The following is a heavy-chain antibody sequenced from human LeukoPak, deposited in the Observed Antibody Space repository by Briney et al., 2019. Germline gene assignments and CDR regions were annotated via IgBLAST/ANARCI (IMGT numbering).Heavy chain of an antibody. CDR3: ARAGTTDAFDI. V-gene: IGHV4-34*01. J-gene: IGHJ3*02. Sequence: SETLSLTCGVYGGSFSGDYWSWVRQPPGKGLEWIGEINHSGSASYNPSLKSRVTISVDTSKNQFSLKLSSVTAADTAVYYCARAGTTDAFDIWGQGTMVTVSS. CDR2: INHSGSA. CDR1: GGSFSGDY. D-gene: IGHD3-10*01.